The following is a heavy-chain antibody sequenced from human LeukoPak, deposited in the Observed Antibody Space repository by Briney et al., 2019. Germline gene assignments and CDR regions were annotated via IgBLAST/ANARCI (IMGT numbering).Heavy chain of an antibody. CDR3: ARGGYSSGWFQIYYFDY. Sequence: SETLSLTCTVSGGSISSSSYYWGWIRQPPGKGLEWIGEINHSGSTNYNPSLKSRVTISVDTSKNHFSLKLSSVTAADTAVYYCARGGYSSGWFQIYYFDYWGQGTLVTVSS. CDR2: INHSGST. D-gene: IGHD6-19*01. J-gene: IGHJ4*02. V-gene: IGHV4-39*02. CDR1: GGSISSSSYY.